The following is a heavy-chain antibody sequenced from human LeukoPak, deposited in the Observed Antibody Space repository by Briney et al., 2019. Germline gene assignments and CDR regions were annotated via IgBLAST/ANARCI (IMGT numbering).Heavy chain of an antibody. J-gene: IGHJ4*02. CDR2: FDPEDGET. D-gene: IGHD3-22*01. V-gene: IGHV1-24*01. CDR1: GYTLTELS. CDR3: AFYPLESSGYYLYYSDY. Sequence: ASVKVSCKVSGYTLTELSMHWVRQAPGKGLEWMGGFDPEDGETIYAQKIQGRVTMTEDTSTDTAYMELSSLRSEDTAVYYCAFYPLESSGYYLYYSDYWGQGTLVTVSS.